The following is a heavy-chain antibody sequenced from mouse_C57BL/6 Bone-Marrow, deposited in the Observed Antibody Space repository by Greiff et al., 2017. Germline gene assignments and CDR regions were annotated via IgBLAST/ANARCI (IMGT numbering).Heavy chain of an antibody. Sequence: VHVKQSGAELVRPGASVKLSCTASGFNIKDDYMHWVKQRPEQGLEWIGWIDPENGDTEYASKFQGKATITADTSSNTAYLQLSSLTSEDTAVYYCTTRGTTVADYWGQGTTLTVSS. CDR2: IDPENGDT. D-gene: IGHD1-1*01. V-gene: IGHV14-4*01. CDR1: GFNIKDDY. CDR3: TTRGTTVADY. J-gene: IGHJ2*01.